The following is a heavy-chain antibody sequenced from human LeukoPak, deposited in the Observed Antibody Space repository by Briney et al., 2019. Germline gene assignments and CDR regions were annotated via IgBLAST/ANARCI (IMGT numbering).Heavy chain of an antibody. J-gene: IGHJ4*02. D-gene: IGHD3-3*01. CDR3: ARGSRKRYYDFWSGYFYFDY. CDR1: GGSVSSGSYY. Sequence: SETLSLTCTVSGGSVSSGSYYWSWLRQPPGKGLEWIGYIYYSGSTNYNPSLKSRVTISVDTSKNQFSLKLSSVTAADTAVYYCARGSRKRYYDFWSGYFYFDYWGQGTLVTVSS. CDR2: IYYSGST. V-gene: IGHV4-61*01.